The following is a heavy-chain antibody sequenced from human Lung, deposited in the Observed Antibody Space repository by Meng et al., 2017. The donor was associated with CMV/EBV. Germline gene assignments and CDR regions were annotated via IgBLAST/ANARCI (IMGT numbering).Heavy chain of an antibody. CDR3: ARAPLRVRHCFED. J-gene: IGHJ4*02. V-gene: IGHV4-34*01. D-gene: IGHD4-17*01. CDR2: INHSGST. CDR1: GGPFSGYY. Sequence: SETLSLTCAVYGGPFSGYYWSWIRQPPGKGLEWIGEINHSGSTNYNPSLKSRVTISVDTSKNQFSLKLRSVTAADTAVYYGARAPLRVRHCFEDWGQGTLVTVSS.